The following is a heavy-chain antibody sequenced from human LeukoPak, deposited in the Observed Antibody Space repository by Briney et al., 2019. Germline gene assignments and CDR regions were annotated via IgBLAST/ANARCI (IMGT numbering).Heavy chain of an antibody. V-gene: IGHV3-48*03. J-gene: IGHJ3*02. CDR1: GFTFSTSE. CDR2: ISSRGRTI. D-gene: IGHD5-24*01. CDR3: ARDSGGHNYALDGFHI. Sequence: GGSLRLSCAASGFTFSTSEMNWVRQAPGKGLAWISYISSRGRTIFYADSVKGRFIISRDNAKNSLYLQMNSLRAEDTAVYYCARDSGGHNYALDGFHIWGQGTMVTVSS.